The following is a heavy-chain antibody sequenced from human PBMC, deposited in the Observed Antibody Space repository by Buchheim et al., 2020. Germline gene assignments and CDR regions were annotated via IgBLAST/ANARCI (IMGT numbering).Heavy chain of an antibody. J-gene: IGHJ6*02. Sequence: EVQLLESGGGLVQPGGSLRLSCAASGFTFSSYWMHWVRQAPGKGLVWVSRINSDGSSTSYADSVKGRFTISRDNAKNTLYLQMNSLRAEDTAVYYCARGDVLRYFDWLLNYYGMDVWGQGTT. CDR3: ARGDVLRYFDWLLNYYGMDV. D-gene: IGHD3-9*01. CDR1: GFTFSSYW. CDR2: INSDGSST. V-gene: IGHV3-74*01.